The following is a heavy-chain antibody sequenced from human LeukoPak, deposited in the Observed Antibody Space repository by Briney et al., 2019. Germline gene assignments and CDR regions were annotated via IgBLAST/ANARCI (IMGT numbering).Heavy chain of an antibody. Sequence: GGSLRLSCAASGFTFSTYGMHWVRQAPGKGLEWVAVISYDGSDKYYADSVKGRFTISRDNSKNTLYLQMNSLRAEDTAVYYCAKDLYFYDSSGYLDYWGQGTLVTVSS. J-gene: IGHJ4*02. V-gene: IGHV3-30*18. CDR2: ISYDGSDK. CDR1: GFTFSTYG. D-gene: IGHD3-22*01. CDR3: AKDLYFYDSSGYLDY.